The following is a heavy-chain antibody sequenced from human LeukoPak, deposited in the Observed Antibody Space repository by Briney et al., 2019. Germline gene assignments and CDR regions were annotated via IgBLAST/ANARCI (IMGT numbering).Heavy chain of an antibody. D-gene: IGHD6-13*01. CDR3: AKFIAAPFYFDY. CDR1: GFTFSSYS. J-gene: IGHJ4*02. CDR2: ISSSSSYI. Sequence: GGSPRLSCAASGFTFSSYSMNWVRQAPGKGLEWVSSISSSSSYIYYADSVKGRFTISRDNAKNSLYLQMNSLRAEDTAVYYCAKFIAAPFYFDYWGQGTLVTVSS. V-gene: IGHV3-21*01.